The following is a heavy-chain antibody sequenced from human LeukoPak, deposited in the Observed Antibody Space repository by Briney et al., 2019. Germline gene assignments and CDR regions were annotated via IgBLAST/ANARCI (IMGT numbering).Heavy chain of an antibody. D-gene: IGHD1-1*01. CDR2: INPNSGGT. J-gene: IGHJ4*02. CDR1: GYTFTGYY. Sequence: ASVKVSCKASGYTFTGYYMHWVRQAPGQGLEWMGWINPNSGGTNYAQKFQGRVTMTRDTSISTACMELSRLRSDDTAVYYCAREAHGGTYYFDYWGQGTLVTVSS. V-gene: IGHV1-2*02. CDR3: AREAHGGTYYFDY.